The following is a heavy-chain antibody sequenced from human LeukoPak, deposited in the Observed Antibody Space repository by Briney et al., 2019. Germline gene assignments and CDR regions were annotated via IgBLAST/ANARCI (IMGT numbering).Heavy chain of an antibody. V-gene: IGHV1-2*06. Sequence: ASVKLSCKASGYTFTGYYMHWVRQAPGQGLEWMGRINPNSGGTNYAQKFQGRVTMTRDTSISTAYMELSRLRSDDTAVYYCARDLSSLAVAGIPGNYWGQGTLVTVSS. CDR3: ARDLSSLAVAGIPGNY. J-gene: IGHJ4*02. D-gene: IGHD6-19*01. CDR1: GYTFTGYY. CDR2: INPNSGGT.